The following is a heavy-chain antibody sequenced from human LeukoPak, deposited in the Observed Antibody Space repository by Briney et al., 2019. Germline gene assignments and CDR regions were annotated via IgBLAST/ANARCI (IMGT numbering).Heavy chain of an antibody. CDR1: GFTFSNYA. D-gene: IGHD2-2*02. CDR2: ISYDGSDE. J-gene: IGHJ1*01. Sequence: PGGSLRLSCAASGFTFSNYAMNWVRQAPGKGLEWVAVISYDGSDEYYADSVKGRFTISRDNSKNTLYPQMNSLRAEDTAVYYCARDPAYCSRTSCYRGAKYFQHLGQGTLVTVSS. V-gene: IGHV3-30*01. CDR3: ARDPAYCSRTSCYRGAKYFQH.